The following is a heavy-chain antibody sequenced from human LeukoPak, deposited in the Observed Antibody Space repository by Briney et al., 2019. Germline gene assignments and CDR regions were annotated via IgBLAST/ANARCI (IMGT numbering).Heavy chain of an antibody. CDR2: IAGSGVSR. CDR3: AKERGALRENYYMDV. Sequence: PGGSLRLSCAAPGFSFSNYAMSWVRQAPGKGLEWVSIAGSGVSRLYGDSVKGRFTTSRDNSKNMLYLQMNSLRADDTAVYYCAKERGALRENYYMDVWGKGTTVIVSS. V-gene: IGHV3-23*01. J-gene: IGHJ6*03. CDR1: GFSFSNYA.